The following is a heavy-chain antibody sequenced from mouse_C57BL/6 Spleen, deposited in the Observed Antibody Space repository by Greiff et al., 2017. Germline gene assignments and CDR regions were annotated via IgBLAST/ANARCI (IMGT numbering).Heavy chain of an antibody. CDR2: IRSKSNNYAT. CDR3: VRHGGNWDGAFDY. CDR1: GFSFNTYA. V-gene: IGHV10-1*01. J-gene: IGHJ4*01. Sequence: EVQLVESGGGLVQPKGSLKLSCAASGFSFNTYAMNWVRQAPGKGLEWVARIRSKSNNYATYYADSVKDRFTISRDDSESMLYLQMSNLKTEDTAVYYCVRHGGNWDGAFDYWGQGTSVTVSS. D-gene: IGHD4-1*01.